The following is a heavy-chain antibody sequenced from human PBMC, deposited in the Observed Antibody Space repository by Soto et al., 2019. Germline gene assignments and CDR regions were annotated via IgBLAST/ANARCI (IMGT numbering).Heavy chain of an antibody. CDR1: GGTFSSYT. J-gene: IGHJ5*02. Sequence: QVQLVQSGAEVKKPGSSVKVSCKASGGTFSSYTISWVRXXXXXGLEWMGRIIPILGIANYAQKFQGRVTITADKSTSTAYMELSSLRSEXTAVYYCARDGGYSWFDPWGQGTLVTVSS. D-gene: IGHD1-26*01. CDR3: ARDGGYSWFDP. V-gene: IGHV1-69*08. CDR2: IIPILGIA.